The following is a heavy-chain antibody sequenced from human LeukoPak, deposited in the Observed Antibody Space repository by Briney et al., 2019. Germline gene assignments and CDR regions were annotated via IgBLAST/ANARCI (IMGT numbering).Heavy chain of an antibody. CDR1: GGTFSSYA. D-gene: IGHD3-3*01. CDR2: IIPIFGTA. V-gene: IGHV1-69*13. J-gene: IGHJ3*02. Sequence: VASVKVSCKASGGTFSSYAISWVRQAPGQGLEWMGGIIPIFGTANYAQKFQGRVTITADESTSTAYMELSSLRSEDTAVYYCARGFSTIFGVVNAFDIWGQGTMVTVSS. CDR3: ARGFSTIFGVVNAFDI.